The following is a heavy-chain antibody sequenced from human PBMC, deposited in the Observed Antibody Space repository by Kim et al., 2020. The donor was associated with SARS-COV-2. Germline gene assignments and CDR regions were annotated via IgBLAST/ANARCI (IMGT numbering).Heavy chain of an antibody. CDR2: IIPILGIA. CDR1: GGTFSSYA. D-gene: IGHD2-2*01. CDR3: ARGGGLVPATAY. Sequence: SVKVSCKASGGTFSSYAISWVRQAPGQGLEWMGRIIPILGIANYAQKFQGRVTITADKSTSTAYMELSSLRSEDTAVYYCARGGGLVPATAYWGQGTLVTVSS. J-gene: IGHJ4*02. V-gene: IGHV1-69*04.